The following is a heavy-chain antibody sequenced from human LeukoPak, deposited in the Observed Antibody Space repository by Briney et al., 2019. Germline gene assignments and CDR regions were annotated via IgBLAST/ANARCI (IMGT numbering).Heavy chain of an antibody. CDR1: GFTFSAYA. CDR3: AKGGDILTGYYLYWYLDL. CDR2: MSRRGSST. D-gene: IGHD3-9*01. J-gene: IGHJ2*01. Sequence: TGGSLRLSCAASGFTFSAYAMSWVRQAPGKGLEWVSAMSRRGSSTDYADSVKGRFTISRDNSKNTLYLQMNSLRPEDTAVYYCAKGGDILTGYYLYWYLDLWGRGTLVTVSS. V-gene: IGHV3-23*01.